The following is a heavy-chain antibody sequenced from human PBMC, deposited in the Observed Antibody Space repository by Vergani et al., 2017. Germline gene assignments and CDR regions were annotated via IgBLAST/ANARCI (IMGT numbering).Heavy chain of an antibody. V-gene: IGHV4-4*03. Sequence: QVQLQESGPGLVKPPGTLSLTCAVSGGSISSSNWWSWIRQPPGKGLEWIGTIYYSGSTYYNPSLKSRVTISVDTSKNQFSLKLSSVTAADTAVYYCARRTTMVRGVLEIARYYFDYWGQGTLVTVSS. J-gene: IGHJ4*02. CDR3: ARRTTMVRGVLEIARYYFDY. CDR2: IYYSGST. D-gene: IGHD3-10*01. CDR1: GGSISSSNW.